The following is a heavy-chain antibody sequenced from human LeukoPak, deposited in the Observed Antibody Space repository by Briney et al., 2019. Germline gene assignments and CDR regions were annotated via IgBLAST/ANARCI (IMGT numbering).Heavy chain of an antibody. V-gene: IGHV3-30*18. CDR1: GFTFSSYG. J-gene: IGHJ4*02. Sequence: GGSLRLSCAASGFTFSSYGMHWVRQAPGKGLEWVAVISYDGSNKYYADSVKGRFTISRDNSKNTLYLQMNSLRAEDTADYYCAKRSTGYYFDSWGQGTLVTVSS. CDR2: ISYDGSNK. D-gene: IGHD2-2*01. CDR3: AKRSTGYYFDS.